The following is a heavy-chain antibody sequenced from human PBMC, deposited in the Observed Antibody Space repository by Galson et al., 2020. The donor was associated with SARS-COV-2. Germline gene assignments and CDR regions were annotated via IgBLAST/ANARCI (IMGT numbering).Heavy chain of an antibody. CDR2: IDSSGRT. CDR1: GDSITSGPYH. J-gene: IGHJ5*02. Sequence: SETLSLTCTVSGDSITSGPYHWGWIRQPPGQGLEWIGTIDSSGRTLFKPSLKSRVTMSADPSRNRFSLKLNSVTAADTAVYYCARLFFGSASFALFDPWGQGTLAIVSS. V-gene: IGHV4-39*01. D-gene: IGHD3-10*01. CDR3: ARLFFGSASFALFDP.